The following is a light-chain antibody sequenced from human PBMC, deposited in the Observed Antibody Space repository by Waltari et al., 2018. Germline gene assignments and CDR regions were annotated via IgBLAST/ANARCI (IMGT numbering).Light chain of an antibody. V-gene: IGLV8-61*01. CDR3: ALYMGGGIWV. Sequence: QTVVTQEPSFSVSPGGTIPLPCGLRSGSVSSDHYPRWYQQTPGQAPRTLIYNTNTLSSGVPARFSGSILGEKAALTITGAQADDECAYYCALYMGGGIWVFGGGTYLTVL. CDR1: SGSVSSDHY. CDR2: NTN. J-gene: IGLJ3*02.